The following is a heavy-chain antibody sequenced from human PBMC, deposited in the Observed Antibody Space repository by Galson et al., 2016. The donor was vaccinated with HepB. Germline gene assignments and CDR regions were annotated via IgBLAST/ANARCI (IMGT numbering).Heavy chain of an antibody. D-gene: IGHD2-8*02. J-gene: IGHJ4*02. Sequence: SETLSLTCTVSGYSISSGFYWGWMRLPPGKRLEWIGSMYHDGATYYKSSLKGRVTISVDRSKNQFSLRLSSVTAADTGVYYCVTETYYYDSTGWNWGQGTLVTVSS. CDR1: GYSISSGFY. V-gene: IGHV4-38-2*02. CDR3: VTETYYYDSTGWN. CDR2: MYHDGAT.